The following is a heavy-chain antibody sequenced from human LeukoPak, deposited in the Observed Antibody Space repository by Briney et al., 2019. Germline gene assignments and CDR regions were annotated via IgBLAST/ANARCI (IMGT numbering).Heavy chain of an antibody. CDR1: GFTVSSNY. V-gene: IGHV3-66*01. D-gene: IGHD6-13*01. J-gene: IGHJ4*02. CDR3: ARKSSSTWLIDY. CDR2: IYSGGST. Sequence: GGSLRLSCAASGFTVSSNYMSWVRQAPGKGLEWVSVIYSGGSTYYADSVKGRFTISRDNSKNTLYLQMNSLTAEDTAVYYCARKSSSTWLIDYWGQGTLVSVSS.